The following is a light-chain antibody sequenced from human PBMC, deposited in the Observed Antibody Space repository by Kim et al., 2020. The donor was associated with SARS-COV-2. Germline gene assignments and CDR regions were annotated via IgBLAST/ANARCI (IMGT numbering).Light chain of an antibody. CDR2: LAS. CDR1: QNIRTY. CDR3: QQSYDTPYT. V-gene: IGKV1-39*01. J-gene: IGKJ2*01. Sequence: SASVGDRVTLKCRASQNIRTYLNWYQQRPGRAPTLLIYLASALPSGVPARFKGGGARTDFILTISALQPEDFATYYGQQSYDTPYTFGQGTKLEI.